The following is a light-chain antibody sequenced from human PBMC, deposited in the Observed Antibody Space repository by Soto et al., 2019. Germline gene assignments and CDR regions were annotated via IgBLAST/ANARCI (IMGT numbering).Light chain of an antibody. CDR1: QSVSSY. CDR3: QQLGT. Sequence: EIVLTQSPATLSLSPGERATLSCRASQSVSSYLAWYQQKPGQSPRLLIYDASNRATGIPARFSGSGSGKDFTLTISSLEPEDFAFYYWQQLGTFGGGTKVEIK. CDR2: DAS. V-gene: IGKV3-11*01. J-gene: IGKJ4*01.